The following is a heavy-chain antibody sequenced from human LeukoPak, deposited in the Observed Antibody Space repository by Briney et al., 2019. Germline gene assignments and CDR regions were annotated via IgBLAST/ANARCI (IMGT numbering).Heavy chain of an antibody. D-gene: IGHD2-2*01. CDR3: ARKYCSSTSCLFDY. CDR2: ISSSSSYT. J-gene: IGHJ4*02. V-gene: IGHV3-11*06. Sequence: GGSLRLSCAASGFTFSDYYMSWIRQAPGKGLEWVSYISSSSSYTNYADSVKGRFTISRDNAKNSLYLQMNSPRAEDTAVYYCARKYCSSTSCLFDYWGQGTLVTVSS. CDR1: GFTFSDYY.